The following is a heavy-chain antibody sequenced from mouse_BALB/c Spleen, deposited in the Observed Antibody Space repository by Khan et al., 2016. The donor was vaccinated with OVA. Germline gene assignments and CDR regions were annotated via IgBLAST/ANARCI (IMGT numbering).Heavy chain of an antibody. CDR1: GFNIKDYY. Sequence: VQLKQSGTELVRPGALVRLSCTASGFNIKDYYIHWVKQRPDQGLEWIGWIDPENGKTIYDPKFQGKASITADTSSDTVYQQLSSLTSEDTAVYYCPRSVTLYFDDWGQGTTLTVSS. J-gene: IGHJ2*01. V-gene: IGHV14-1*02. CDR2: IDPENGKT. CDR3: PRSVTLYFDD.